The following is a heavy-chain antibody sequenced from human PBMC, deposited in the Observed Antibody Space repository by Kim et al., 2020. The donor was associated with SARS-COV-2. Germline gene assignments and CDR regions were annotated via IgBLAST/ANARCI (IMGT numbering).Heavy chain of an antibody. D-gene: IGHD6-25*01. J-gene: IGHJ5*02. Sequence: TLSLTCAISGDSVSTYSAAWNWIRQSPSRGLEWLGRTYYRSKWSFDYAVSVKSRITINPDTSKNQFSLQMNSVTPEDTAVYYCTREAASSFDPWGQGTLVTVSS. CDR3: TREAASSFDP. CDR1: GDSVSTYSAA. V-gene: IGHV6-1*01. CDR2: TYYRSKWSF.